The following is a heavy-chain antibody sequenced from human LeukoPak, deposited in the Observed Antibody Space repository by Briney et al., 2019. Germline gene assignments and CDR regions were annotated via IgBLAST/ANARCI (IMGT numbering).Heavy chain of an antibody. V-gene: IGHV1-8*02. J-gene: IGHJ4*02. CDR3: ARASRTYFGDYLYYFDS. CDR2: MNPKSGNT. CDR1: GYTFTSYG. D-gene: IGHD4-17*01. Sequence: GASVKVSCKASGYTFTSYGINWVRQATGQGLEWMGWMNPKSGNTGYAQNFQGRVTMTRNSSITTSYMELSSLRSEDTAVYYCARASRTYFGDYLYYFDSWGQGTLVTVSS.